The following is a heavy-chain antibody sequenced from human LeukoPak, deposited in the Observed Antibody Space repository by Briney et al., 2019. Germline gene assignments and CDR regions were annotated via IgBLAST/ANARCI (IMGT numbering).Heavy chain of an antibody. Sequence: SGTLSLTCAVYGGSFSGYYWSWIRQPPGKGLEWIGEINHSGSTNYNPSLKSRVTISVDTSKNQFSLKLSSVTAADTAVYYCARGLLGLVISYYDYWGQGTLVTVSS. CDR2: INHSGST. J-gene: IGHJ4*02. V-gene: IGHV4-34*01. D-gene: IGHD3/OR15-3a*01. CDR3: ARGLLGLVISYYDY. CDR1: GGSFSGYY.